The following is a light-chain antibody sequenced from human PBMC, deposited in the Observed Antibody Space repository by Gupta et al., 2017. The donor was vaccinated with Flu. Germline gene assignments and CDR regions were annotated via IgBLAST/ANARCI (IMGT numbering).Light chain of an antibody. J-gene: IGKJ1*01. CDR2: LAS. V-gene: IGKV2-28*01. Sequence: ETVMTQSPLALSVTPGEAASISCRSSQSRLHVNGYNYLDWYLQKPGQPPQLLIYLASKRASGVPDRFSGSGSGTIFTLKISRGEAEDVGIYYCRQSLQTPQTFGQGTKVEIK. CDR3: RQSLQTPQT. CDR1: QSRLHVNGYNY.